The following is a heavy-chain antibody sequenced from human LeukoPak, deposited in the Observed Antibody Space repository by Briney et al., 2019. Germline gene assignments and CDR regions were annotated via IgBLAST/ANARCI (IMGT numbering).Heavy chain of an antibody. J-gene: IGHJ6*03. CDR2: INPNSGGT. D-gene: IGHD2-2*01. CDR1: GYTFTSFG. CDR3: ARDTGCSSTSCLYYYMDV. V-gene: IGHV1-2*02. Sequence: ASVKVSCKASGYTFTSFGLSWVRQAPGQGLEWMGWINPNSGGTNYAQKFQGRVTMTRDTSISTAYMELSRLRSDDTAVYYCARDTGCSSTSCLYYYMDVWGKGTTVTVSS.